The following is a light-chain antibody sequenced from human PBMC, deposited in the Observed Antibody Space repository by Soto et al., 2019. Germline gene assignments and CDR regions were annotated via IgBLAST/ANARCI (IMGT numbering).Light chain of an antibody. V-gene: IGKV3-20*01. Sequence: EIVLTQSPGTLSLSPGERATLSCRAIQSVSSSYLAWYQQKPGQAPRLLIYGASSRATGIPDRFSGSGSGTDFTLTISRLEPEDFAVYYCQQYGCSFTFGPGTKVHIK. CDR3: QQYGCSFT. CDR1: QSVSSSY. J-gene: IGKJ3*01. CDR2: GAS.